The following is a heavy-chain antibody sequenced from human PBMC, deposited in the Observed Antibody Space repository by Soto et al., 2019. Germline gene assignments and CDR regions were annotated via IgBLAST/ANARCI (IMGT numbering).Heavy chain of an antibody. Sequence: PGGSLRLSCAASGFTFNTYSLHWVRQSPGKGLEWLTVISYDGKKKYYADSVRGRFTVSRDNSKNTLYLQMNSLRVGDTAVYFCARAPTVVGLDTWGQGTLVTVSS. D-gene: IGHD2-21*01. V-gene: IGHV3-30*04. CDR1: GFTFNTYS. J-gene: IGHJ5*02. CDR2: ISYDGKKK. CDR3: ARAPTVVGLDT.